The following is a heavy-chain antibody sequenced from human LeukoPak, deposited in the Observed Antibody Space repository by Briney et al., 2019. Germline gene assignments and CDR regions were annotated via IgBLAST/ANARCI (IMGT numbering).Heavy chain of an antibody. J-gene: IGHJ2*01. CDR3: ASYAKDIVVLPAASIYWYFDL. V-gene: IGHV4-31*03. CDR2: IYHSGST. D-gene: IGHD2-2*01. Sequence: PSQTLSLTCTVSGGSISSGGYYWSWIRQHPGKGLEWIGYIYHSGSTYYSPSLKSRVTISVDTSKNQFSLKLSSVTAADTAVYYCASYAKDIVVLPAASIYWYFDLWGRGTLVTVSS. CDR1: GGSISSGGYY.